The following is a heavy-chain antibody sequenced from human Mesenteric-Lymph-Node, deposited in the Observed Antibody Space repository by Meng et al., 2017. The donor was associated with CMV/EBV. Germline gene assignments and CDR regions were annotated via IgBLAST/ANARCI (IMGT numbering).Heavy chain of an antibody. V-gene: IGHV3-11*04. D-gene: IGHD7-27*01. Sequence: GESLKISCAASGFTFSNYYMSWIRQASGKGLEWISYISGSSTTIYYADSVRGRFTISRDNAKNSLYLQMNSLRAEDTAVYYCARGAEGPSLSNWGLIYYYGMDVWGQGTTVTVSS. CDR1: GFTFSNYY. J-gene: IGHJ6*02. CDR2: ISGSSTTI. CDR3: ARGAEGPSLSNWGLIYYYGMDV.